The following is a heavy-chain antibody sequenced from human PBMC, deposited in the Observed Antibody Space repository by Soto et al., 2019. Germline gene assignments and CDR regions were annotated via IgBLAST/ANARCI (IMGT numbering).Heavy chain of an antibody. J-gene: IGHJ4*02. Sequence: GESLKISCNGSGYKFIDYWIGWVRQVPWKGLEWMGGIYPGDFDRKYSPSFQGQVTISADKSITTAYLQWSSLKASDTAIYYCARSYGGEYYDSRSYYYAYWGQGTLVTVSS. CDR3: ARSYGGEYYDSRSYYYAY. D-gene: IGHD3-22*01. CDR1: GYKFIDYW. CDR2: IYPGDFDR. V-gene: IGHV5-51*01.